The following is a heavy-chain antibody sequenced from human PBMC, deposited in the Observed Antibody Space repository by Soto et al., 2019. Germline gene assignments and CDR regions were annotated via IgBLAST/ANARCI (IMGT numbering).Heavy chain of an antibody. CDR2: IYHSGSP. D-gene: IGHD3-16*01. J-gene: IGHJ3*01. CDR3: ARKPYLATAKVGGGYVFDV. CDR1: SGSIFTTNW. Sequence: QVQLQESGPGLVKPSGTLSLTCAASSGSIFTTNWWSWVRQSPGRGLQSIGDIYHSGSPKYNPSRKSLVSISIDNSKDRCFMNLTSVSAADTPVYYCARKPYLATAKVGGGYVFDVWGQGTMVTVSS. V-gene: IGHV4-4*02.